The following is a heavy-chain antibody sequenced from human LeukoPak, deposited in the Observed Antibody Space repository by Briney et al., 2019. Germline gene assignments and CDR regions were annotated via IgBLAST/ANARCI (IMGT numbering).Heavy chain of an antibody. Sequence: GESLLISFWCSGXSFTSYCLAWGRPMPGKGLEWMGIIYPGDSDTRYNPSFQGYVTISADTYINTAYLQWSSLTASAAAMYCCGRQRDARDYYLLDPWGQGTLVTVSS. D-gene: IGHD3-16*01. V-gene: IGHV5-51*01. CDR2: IYPGDSDT. J-gene: IGHJ5*02. CDR3: GRQRDARDYYLLDP. CDR1: GXSFTSYC.